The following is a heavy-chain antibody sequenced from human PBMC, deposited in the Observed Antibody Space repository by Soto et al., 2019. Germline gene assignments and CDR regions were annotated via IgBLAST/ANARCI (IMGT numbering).Heavy chain of an antibody. J-gene: IGHJ4*02. CDR2: IYPGDSDS. Sequence: SLKISCKGSGYSFTSYWIGWVRQMPGKGLEWMGIIYPGDSDSRSSPSFQGQVTISADKSISTAYLQWSSLKASDTATYYCARVGYSYGYFDYWGQGTLVTVSS. CDR3: ARVGYSYGYFDY. CDR1: GYSFTSYW. D-gene: IGHD5-18*01. V-gene: IGHV5-51*01.